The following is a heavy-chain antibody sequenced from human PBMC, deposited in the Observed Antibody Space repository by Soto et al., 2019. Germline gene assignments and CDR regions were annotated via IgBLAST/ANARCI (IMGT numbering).Heavy chain of an antibody. V-gene: IGHV4-61*01. CDR2: IYYSGST. Sequence: ETLSLTCTVSGGSVRSGSYYWSWIRQPPGKGLEWIGYIYYSGSTNYNPSLKSRVTISVDTSKNQFSLKLSSVTAADTAVYYCARDLRLPGYSSSWPGYWFDPWGQGTLVIVSS. J-gene: IGHJ5*02. CDR3: ARDLRLPGYSSSWPGYWFDP. D-gene: IGHD6-13*01. CDR1: GGSVRSGSYY.